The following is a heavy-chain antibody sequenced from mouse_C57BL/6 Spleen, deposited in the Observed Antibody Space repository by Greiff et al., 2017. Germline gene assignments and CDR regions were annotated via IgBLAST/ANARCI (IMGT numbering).Heavy chain of an antibody. CDR3: AREGDYYGSSYGY. Sequence: VQLQQSGAELVKPGASVKISCKASGYAFSSYWMNWVKQRPGKGLEWIGQIYPGDGDTNYNGKFKGKATLTADESSSTAYMQLSSLTSEDSAVYFCAREGDYYGSSYGYWGQGTTLTVSS. J-gene: IGHJ2*01. V-gene: IGHV1-80*01. CDR1: GYAFSSYW. CDR2: IYPGDGDT. D-gene: IGHD1-1*01.